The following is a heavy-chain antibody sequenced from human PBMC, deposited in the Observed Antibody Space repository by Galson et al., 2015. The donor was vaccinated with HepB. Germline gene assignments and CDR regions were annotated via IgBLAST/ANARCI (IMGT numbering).Heavy chain of an antibody. J-gene: IGHJ6*02. Sequence: QSGAEVKKPGESLRISCKGSGYSFTSYWISWVRQMPGKGLEWMGRIDPSDSYTNYSPSFQGHVTISADKSISTAYLQWSSLKASDTAMYYCARQDNNYGPHYYYYYGMDVWGQGTTVTVSS. CDR2: IDPSDSYT. D-gene: IGHD5-18*01. V-gene: IGHV5-10-1*01. CDR3: ARQDNNYGPHYYYYYGMDV. CDR1: GYSFTSYW.